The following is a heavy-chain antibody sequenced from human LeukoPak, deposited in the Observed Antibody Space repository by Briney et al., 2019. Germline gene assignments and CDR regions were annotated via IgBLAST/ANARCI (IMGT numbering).Heavy chain of an antibody. CDR3: ARDTYYYDSSGYYESGY. CDR1: GGTFSSYA. CDR2: IIPIFGTA. J-gene: IGHJ4*02. D-gene: IGHD3-22*01. Sequence: GASVKVSCKASGGTFSSYAISWARQAPGQGLEWMGGIIPIFGTANYAQKFQGRVTITADESTSTAYMELSSLRSEGTAVYYCARDTYYYDSSGYYESGYWGQGTLVTVSS. V-gene: IGHV1-69*13.